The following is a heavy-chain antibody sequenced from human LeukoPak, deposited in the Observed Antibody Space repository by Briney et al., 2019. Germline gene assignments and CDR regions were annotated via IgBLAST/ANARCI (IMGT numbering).Heavy chain of an antibody. V-gene: IGHV3-7*01. J-gene: IGHJ6*03. CDR2: IKQDGSEK. D-gene: IGHD3/OR15-3a*01. Sequence: GGSLRLSCAASGFTFSSYWMSWVRQAPGKGLEWVANIKQDGSEKYYVDPVKGRFTISRDNAKNSLYLQMNSLRAEDTAVYYCARDLGLYYYYYMDVWGKGTTVTVSS. CDR3: ARDLGLYYYYYMDV. CDR1: GFTFSSYW.